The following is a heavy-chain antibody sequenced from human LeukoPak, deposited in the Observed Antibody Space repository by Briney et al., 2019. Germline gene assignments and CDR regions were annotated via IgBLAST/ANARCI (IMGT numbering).Heavy chain of an antibody. CDR3: AREGIVVVVAAANWFDP. Sequence: SVKVSCKASGGTFSSYTISWVRQAPGQGLEWLGRIIPILGIANYAQKFQGRVTITADKSTSTAYMELSSLRSEDTAVYYCAREGIVVVVAAANWFDPWGQGTLVTVSS. V-gene: IGHV1-69*04. J-gene: IGHJ5*02. D-gene: IGHD2-15*01. CDR2: IIPILGIA. CDR1: GGTFSSYT.